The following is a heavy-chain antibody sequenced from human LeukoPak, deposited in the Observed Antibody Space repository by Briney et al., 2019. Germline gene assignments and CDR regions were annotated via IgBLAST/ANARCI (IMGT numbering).Heavy chain of an antibody. Sequence: ASVKVSCKASGGTFSRYAINWVRQAPGQGLEWMGGIIPIFGTANYAQKFQGRVTITADESTSTAYMELSSLRSEDTAVYYCARAAGYSGYESDYWGQGTLVTASS. CDR3: ARAAGYSGYESDY. J-gene: IGHJ4*02. V-gene: IGHV1-69*13. CDR2: IIPIFGTA. D-gene: IGHD5-12*01. CDR1: GGTFSRYA.